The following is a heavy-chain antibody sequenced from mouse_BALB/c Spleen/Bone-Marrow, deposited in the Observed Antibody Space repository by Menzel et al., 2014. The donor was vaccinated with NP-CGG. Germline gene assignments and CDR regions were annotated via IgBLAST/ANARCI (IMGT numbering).Heavy chain of an antibody. CDR1: GYPFTDYN. CDR2: IYPHTSDT. D-gene: IGHD1-1*01. CDR3: VRAPPITSVVTRDY. Sequence: VQLQQSGPELMKPGASVKISCKASGYPFTDYNMHWVKQSHGKSLEWIGYIYPHTSDTGYNQKFRNKATLTVDISSSTAYMVLRSLTSEDSAVYYCVRAPPITSVVTRDYWGQGTTLTVSS. J-gene: IGHJ2*01. V-gene: IGHV1S29*02.